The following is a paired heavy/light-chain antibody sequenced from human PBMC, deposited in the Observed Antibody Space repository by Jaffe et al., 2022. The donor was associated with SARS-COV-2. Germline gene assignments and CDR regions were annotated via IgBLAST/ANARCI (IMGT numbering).Heavy chain of an antibody. Sequence: QVQLVQSGAEVKKPGSSVKVSCKASGGTFSSYAISWVRQAPGQGLEWMGGIIPIFGTARYAQKFQDRVTITADDSTSTAYMEVSSLRSEDTAVYYCARASGMDTDMVADYWGQGTLVTVSS. CDR3: ARASGMDTDMVADY. CDR2: IIPIFGTA. V-gene: IGHV1-69*01. D-gene: IGHD5-18*01. J-gene: IGHJ4*02. CDR1: GGTFSSYA.
Light chain of an antibody. Sequence: EIVLTQSPATLSLSPGERATLSCRASQSVSRFLAWYQQKPGQAPRLLIYDASNRATGIPARFSGSGSGTDFTLTISSLEPEDFAVYYCQQRSNWPPSLTFGGGTKVEIK. CDR1: QSVSRF. J-gene: IGKJ4*01. CDR2: DAS. V-gene: IGKV3-11*01. CDR3: QQRSNWPPSLT.